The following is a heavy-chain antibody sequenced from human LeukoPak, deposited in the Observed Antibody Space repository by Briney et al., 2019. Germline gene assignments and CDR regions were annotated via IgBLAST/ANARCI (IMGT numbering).Heavy chain of an antibody. CDR3: VKGTRYCSGGSCLDDY. J-gene: IGHJ4*02. CDR1: GFTFSSYA. D-gene: IGHD2-15*01. Sequence: GSLRLSCSASGFTFSSYAMHWVRQAPGKGLEYVSVISSNGGSTYYADSVKGRFTISRDNSKNTLYLQMSSLRAEDTAVYYCVKGTRYCSGGSCLDDYWGQGTLVTVSS. CDR2: ISSNGGST. V-gene: IGHV3-64D*06.